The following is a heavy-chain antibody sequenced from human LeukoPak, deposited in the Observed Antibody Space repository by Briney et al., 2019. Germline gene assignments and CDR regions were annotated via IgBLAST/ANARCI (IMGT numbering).Heavy chain of an antibody. CDR2: IYYSGST. V-gene: IGHV4-39*01. Sequence: SETLSLTCTVSGGSISSSSYYWGWIRQPPGTGLEWIGSIYYSGSTYYNPSLKSRVTIFVDTSKNQFSLKLSSVTAADTAVYYCVSGTLYDILTGYYLGGMDVWGQGTTVTVSS. D-gene: IGHD3-9*01. J-gene: IGHJ6*02. CDR1: GGSISSSSYY. CDR3: VSGTLYDILTGYYLGGMDV.